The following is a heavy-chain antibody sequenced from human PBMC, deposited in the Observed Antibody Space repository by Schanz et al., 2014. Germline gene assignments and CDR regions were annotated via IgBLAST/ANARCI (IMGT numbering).Heavy chain of an antibody. CDR3: ARGGFGELSAFDI. Sequence: EVQLLESGGGLVQPGGSLRLSCTASGFTFSSFAMTWIRQAPGKGLEWVSAISASGGTTYYADSVKGRFTISRDNSKSTLYLQMNSLRPEDTAVYYCARGGFGELSAFDIWGQGTMVTVSS. CDR2: ISASGGTT. CDR1: GFTFSSFA. V-gene: IGHV3-23*01. J-gene: IGHJ3*02. D-gene: IGHD3-10*01.